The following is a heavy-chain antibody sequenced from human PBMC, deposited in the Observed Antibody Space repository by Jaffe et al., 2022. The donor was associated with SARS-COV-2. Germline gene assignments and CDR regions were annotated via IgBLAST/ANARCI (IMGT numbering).Heavy chain of an antibody. CDR2: ISWNSGSI. Sequence: EVQLVESGGGLVQPGRSLRLSCAASGFTFDDYAMHWVRQAPGKGLEWVSGISWNSGSIGYADSVKGRFTISRDNAKNSLYLQMNSLRAEDTALYYCAKARPTSIAAAGVFDYWGQGTLVTVSS. V-gene: IGHV3-9*01. CDR1: GFTFDDYA. D-gene: IGHD6-13*01. CDR3: AKARPTSIAAAGVFDY. J-gene: IGHJ4*02.